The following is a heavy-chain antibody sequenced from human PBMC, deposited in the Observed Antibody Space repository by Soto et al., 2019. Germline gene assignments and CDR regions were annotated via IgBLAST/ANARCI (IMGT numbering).Heavy chain of an antibody. CDR2: MNPKSGQK. J-gene: IGHJ5*02. D-gene: IGHD2-2*01. Sequence: QVQLVQFGAEVKKPGASVKVSCKASGYTFSFYDINWLRQASGQGLEYIGWMNPKSGQKNYAPRFQGRVTMTGNTTINPAYKELSRLTSEDTAVYYCARDIGPAVGWFGPWGQGTLVTVSS. V-gene: IGHV1-8*01. CDR1: GYTFSFYD. CDR3: ARDIGPAVGWFGP.